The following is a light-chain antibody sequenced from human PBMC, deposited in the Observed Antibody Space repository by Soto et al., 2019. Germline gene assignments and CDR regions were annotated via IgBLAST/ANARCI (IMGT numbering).Light chain of an antibody. J-gene: IGKJ4*01. CDR3: MQALQPTLS. CDR2: LGS. V-gene: IGKV2-28*01. CDR1: QSLLHRNGYNY. Sequence: DIVLTQSPLSLPVTPGEPASISCRSSQSLLHRNGYNYLDWYLQKPGQSPQLLIYLGSNRASGVPDRFSGSGSGTDFTLKISRVEAEDVGIYYCMQALQPTLSFGGGTKVELK.